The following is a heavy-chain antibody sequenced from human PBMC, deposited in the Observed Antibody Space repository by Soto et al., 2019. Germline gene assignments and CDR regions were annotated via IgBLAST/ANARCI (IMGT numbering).Heavy chain of an antibody. D-gene: IGHD5-12*01. V-gene: IGHV1-69*01. Sequence: QVQLVQSGAEAKRPGSSVKVSCKASGGTFSSYAISWVRQAPGQGLEWLGGIIPSFGTGNYQQNFQGRLTITADESTSTGYMELSGLPSGDTAVYYCARERGGYNRGDFDFWGQGTLVTVSS. CDR3: ARERGGYNRGDFDF. J-gene: IGHJ4*02. CDR2: IIPSFGTG. CDR1: GGTFSSYA.